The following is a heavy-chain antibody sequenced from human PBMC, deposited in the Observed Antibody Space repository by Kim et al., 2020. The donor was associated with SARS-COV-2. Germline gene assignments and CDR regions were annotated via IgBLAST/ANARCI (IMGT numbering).Heavy chain of an antibody. D-gene: IGHD5-18*01. Sequence: GGSLRLSCAASGFTFGDYAMHWVRQAPGKGLEWVSGISWNSGSIGYADSVKGRFTISRDNAKNSLYLQMNSLRAEDTALYYCAKDNGYSYGYYYYYYGMDVWGQGTTVTVSS. CDR3: AKDNGYSYGYYYYYYGMDV. CDR1: GFTFGDYA. V-gene: IGHV3-9*01. CDR2: ISWNSGSI. J-gene: IGHJ6*02.